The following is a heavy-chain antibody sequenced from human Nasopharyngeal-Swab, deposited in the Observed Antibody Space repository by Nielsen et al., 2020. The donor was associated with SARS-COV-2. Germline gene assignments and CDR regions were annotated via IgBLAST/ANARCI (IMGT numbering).Heavy chain of an antibody. V-gene: IGHV3-74*01. CDR3: ARGRRSFPTDY. CDR2: INSDGSST. Sequence: GGSLRLSCAASGFTFSSYWMHWVRQAPGKGLVWVSRINSDGSSTSYADFVKGRFTISRDNAKNTLYLQMNSLRAEDTAVYYCARGRRSFPTDYWGQGTLVTVSS. D-gene: IGHD1-1*01. J-gene: IGHJ4*02. CDR1: GFTFSSYW.